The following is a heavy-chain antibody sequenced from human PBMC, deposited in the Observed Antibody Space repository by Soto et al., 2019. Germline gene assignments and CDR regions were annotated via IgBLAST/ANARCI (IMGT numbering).Heavy chain of an antibody. CDR2: ISGRGGST. D-gene: IGHD6-19*01. J-gene: IGHJ6*02. CDR3: AKGRAPSGWYPPYYYGMDV. CDR1: GFTFSSYA. Sequence: EVQLLESGGGLVQPGGSLRLSCAASGFTFSSYAMSWVRQAPGKGLEWVSAISGRGGSTLYADSVKGRITISRDNSKNTLYLQMNSLRAEDTAVYYCAKGRAPSGWYPPYYYGMDVWGLGTTVTVSS. V-gene: IGHV3-23*01.